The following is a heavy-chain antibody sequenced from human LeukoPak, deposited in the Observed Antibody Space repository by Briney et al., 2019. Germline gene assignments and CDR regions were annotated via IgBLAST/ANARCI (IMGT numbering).Heavy chain of an antibody. D-gene: IGHD2-2*01. Sequence: SETLSLTCAVYGGSFSGYYWSWIRQPPGKGLEWIGEINHSGSTNYNPSLKSRVTISVDTSKNQFSLKLSSLTAADTAVYYCARDNLYSYCSSTSCQYYFDYWGQGTLVTVSS. CDR3: ARDNLYSYCSSTSCQYYFDY. CDR2: INHSGST. V-gene: IGHV4-34*01. CDR1: GGSFSGYY. J-gene: IGHJ4*02.